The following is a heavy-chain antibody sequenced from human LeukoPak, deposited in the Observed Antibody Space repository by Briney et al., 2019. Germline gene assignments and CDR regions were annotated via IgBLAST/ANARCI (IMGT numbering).Heavy chain of an antibody. V-gene: IGHV4-59*01. D-gene: IGHD3-16*01. J-gene: IGHJ4*02. CDR3: ARDGVLGGLFVWDY. CDR1: GGSISRYY. Sequence: PSETLSLTCTVSGGSISRYYWSWIRQPPGKGLEWIGYIYYSGSTNYNPSLESRVTISVDTSKNQFSLKLSSVTAAGTAVYYCARDGVLGGLFVWDYWGQGTLVTVSS. CDR2: IYYSGST.